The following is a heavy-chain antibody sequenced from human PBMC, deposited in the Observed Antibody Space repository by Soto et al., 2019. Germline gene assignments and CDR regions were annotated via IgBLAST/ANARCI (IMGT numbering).Heavy chain of an antibody. CDR3: AREQEIPGTGEYYYYGMDV. CDR1: GDSITSGGYY. D-gene: IGHD6-13*01. J-gene: IGHJ6*02. Sequence: PSETLSLTCTVSGDSITSGGYYWSWIRQYPGKGLDWIGYIYYSGSTYYNPSLKSRVTISVDTSKNQFSLKLSSVTAADTAVYYCAREQEIPGTGEYYYYGMDVWGLGTTVTVSS. CDR2: IYYSGST. V-gene: IGHV4-31*03.